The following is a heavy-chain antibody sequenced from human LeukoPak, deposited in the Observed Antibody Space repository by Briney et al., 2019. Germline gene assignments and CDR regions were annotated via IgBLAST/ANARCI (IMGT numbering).Heavy chain of an antibody. CDR2: IYHSGST. J-gene: IGHJ4*02. CDR3: ARAFTVTTDYFDY. Sequence: SETLFLTCGVSGYSISSGYYWGWIRQPPGKGLEWIGSIYHSGSTYYNPSLKSRVTISVDTSKNQFSLKLSSVTAADTAVYYCARAFTVTTDYFDYWGQGTLVTVSS. CDR1: GYSISSGYY. D-gene: IGHD4-17*01. V-gene: IGHV4-38-2*01.